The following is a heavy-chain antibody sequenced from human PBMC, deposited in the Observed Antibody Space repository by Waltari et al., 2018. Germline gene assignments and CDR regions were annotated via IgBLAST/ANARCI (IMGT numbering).Heavy chain of an antibody. CDR1: GYTFTGYY. CDR2: INPNSGGT. D-gene: IGHD3-22*01. J-gene: IGHJ4*02. Sequence: QVQLVQSGAEVKKPGASVKVSCKASGYTFTGYYMHWVRQAPGQGLEWMGWINPNSGGTNYAQKFQGRVTMTRDTSISTAYMELSRLRSDDTAVYYCARVSPMIVVQWGFDYWGQGTLVTVSS. CDR3: ARVSPMIVVQWGFDY. V-gene: IGHV1-2*02.